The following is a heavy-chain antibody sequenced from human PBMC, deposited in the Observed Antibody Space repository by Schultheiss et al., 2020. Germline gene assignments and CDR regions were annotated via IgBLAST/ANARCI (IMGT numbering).Heavy chain of an antibody. Sequence: GESLKISCAASGFTFSSYAMSWVRQAPGKGLEWVSSISASGGSTYYPDSVKGRFTISRDNSKNTLYLQMNNLRADDTAVFFCAKDAGVYWGQGTLVTVSS. D-gene: IGHD3-10*01. J-gene: IGHJ4*02. V-gene: IGHV3-23*01. CDR2: ISASGGST. CDR3: AKDAGVY. CDR1: GFTFSSYA.